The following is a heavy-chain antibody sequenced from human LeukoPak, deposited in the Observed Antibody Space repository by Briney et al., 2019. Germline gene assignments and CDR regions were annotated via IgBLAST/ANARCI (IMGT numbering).Heavy chain of an antibody. D-gene: IGHD2-15*01. J-gene: IGHJ4*02. Sequence: SETLSLTCTVSGGSISSYYWSWIRQPPGEGLEWIGYIYYSGSTSYNPSLKSRVTISVDTSKNQFSLKLNSVTAADTAVYYCARAPPLRGGFDYWGQGTLVTVSS. CDR3: ARAPPLRGGFDY. CDR1: GGSISSYY. CDR2: IYYSGST. V-gene: IGHV4-59*01.